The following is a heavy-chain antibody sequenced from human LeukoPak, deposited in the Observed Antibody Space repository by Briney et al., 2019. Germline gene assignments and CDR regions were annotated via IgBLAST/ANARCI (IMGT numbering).Heavy chain of an antibody. CDR2: IGASGTST. J-gene: IGHJ6*02. D-gene: IGHD3-10*01. CDR1: GFTFSSYA. V-gene: IGHV3-23*01. CDR3: ARDLEVPRGVYGMDV. Sequence: QTGGSLRLSCAASGFTFSSYAMNWVRQAPGKGLEWVSTIGASGTSTYYADSVKGRFTISRDNSKNTLYLQMNNLRAEDTAVYYCARDLEVPRGVYGMDVWGQGTTVTVSS.